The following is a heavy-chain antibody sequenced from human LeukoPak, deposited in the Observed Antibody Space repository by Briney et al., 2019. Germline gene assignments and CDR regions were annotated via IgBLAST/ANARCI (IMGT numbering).Heavy chain of an antibody. V-gene: IGHV4-59*08. CDR3: ARHLLVATIHDAFDI. D-gene: IGHD5-12*01. J-gene: IGHJ3*02. CDR1: GGTISSYY. CDR2: IYYSGSA. Sequence: KTSGTLSLTCTVSGGTISSYYWSWIRQPPGKGLEWIGYIYYSGSANYNPSLKSRVTISVGMSKNQFSLKLSSVTAADTAVYYCARHLLVATIHDAFDIWGQGTMVTVSS.